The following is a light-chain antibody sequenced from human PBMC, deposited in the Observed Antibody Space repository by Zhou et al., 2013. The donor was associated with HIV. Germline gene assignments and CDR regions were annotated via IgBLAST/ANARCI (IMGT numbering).Light chain of an antibody. CDR2: DAS. CDR1: QHIGTN. V-gene: IGKV3D-15*01. J-gene: IGKJ1*01. Sequence: EILMTQSPATLSLSPGERATLSCRASQHIGTNLAWYQQTPGQAPRLLIYDASTRATGIPARFSGTGSGTQFTLTINSLQSGDFAVYYCQQCNDWPPSWTFGQGTRVE. CDR3: QQCNDWPPSWT.